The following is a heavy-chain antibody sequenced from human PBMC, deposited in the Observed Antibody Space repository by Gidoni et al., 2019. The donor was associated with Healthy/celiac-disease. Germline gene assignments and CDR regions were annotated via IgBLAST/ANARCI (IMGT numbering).Heavy chain of an antibody. CDR1: GFIFDDYA. D-gene: IGHD3-9*01. Sequence: EVQLVESGGGLVQPGRSLSLSCAASGFIFDDYALPWVRQTPGKGLEWVSGISWNSNNIGYADSVKGRFTISRDNGKNSLYLQMNSLRPEDTALYYCAKDGPLRYFDGPYYYYYYYMDVWGKGTTVTVSS. CDR3: AKDGPLRYFDGPYYYYYYYMDV. CDR2: ISWNSNNI. J-gene: IGHJ6*03. V-gene: IGHV3-9*01.